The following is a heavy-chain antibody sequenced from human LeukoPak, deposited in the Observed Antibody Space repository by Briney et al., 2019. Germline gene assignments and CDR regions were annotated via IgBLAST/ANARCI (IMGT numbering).Heavy chain of an antibody. D-gene: IGHD6-13*01. CDR2: IWYDGSNK. J-gene: IGHJ4*02. CDR1: GFTFSSYG. V-gene: IGHV3-33*01. Sequence: GSLRLSCAASGFTFSSYGMHWVRQAPGKELEWVAVIWYDGSNKYYADSVKGRFTISRDNSKNTLYLQMNSLRAEDTAVYYCAISIAAAGPTDYWGQGTLVTVSS. CDR3: AISIAAAGPTDY.